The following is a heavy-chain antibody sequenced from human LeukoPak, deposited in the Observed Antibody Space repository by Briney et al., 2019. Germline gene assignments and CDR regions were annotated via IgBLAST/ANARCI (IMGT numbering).Heavy chain of an antibody. V-gene: IGHV4-39*01. D-gene: IGHD3-3*01. Sequence: SETLSLTCTVSGGSISSSSYYWGWIRQPPGKGLEWIGSIYYSGSTYYNPSLKSRVTISVDTSKNQFSLKLSSVTAADTAVYYCARTNLTYYDFWSGYFFSYWGQGTLVTVSS. CDR3: ARTNLTYYDFWSGYFFSY. CDR1: GGSISSSSYY. CDR2: IYYSGST. J-gene: IGHJ4*02.